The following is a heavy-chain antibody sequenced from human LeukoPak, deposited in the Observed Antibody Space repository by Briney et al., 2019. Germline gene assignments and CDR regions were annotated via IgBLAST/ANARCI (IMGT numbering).Heavy chain of an antibody. Sequence: PSETLSLTCTVSGGSISSYYWSWIRQPPGQGLEWIGYIYYSGSTNYNPSPKSRVTISVDTSKNQFSLKPSSVTAADTAVYYCARTTEGYCRGRSCYSYYYYMDVWGKGTTVTVSS. J-gene: IGHJ6*03. CDR3: ARTTEGYCRGRSCYSYYYYMDV. CDR2: IYYSGST. D-gene: IGHD2-15*01. V-gene: IGHV4-59*01. CDR1: GGSISSYY.